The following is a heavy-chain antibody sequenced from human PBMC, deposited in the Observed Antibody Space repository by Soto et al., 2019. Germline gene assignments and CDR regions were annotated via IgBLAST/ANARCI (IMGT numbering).Heavy chain of an antibody. CDR2: IYYSGST. CDR3: ARGERYYDSGLSSWFDP. V-gene: IGHV4-31*03. J-gene: IGHJ5*02. CDR1: GGSISSGGYY. D-gene: IGHD3-22*01. Sequence: SETLSLTCTVSGGSISSGGYYWSWIRQHPGKGLEWIGYIYYSGSTYYNPSLKSRVTISVDTSKNQFSLKLSSVTAADTAVYYCARGERYYDSGLSSWFDPWGQGTLVTVSS.